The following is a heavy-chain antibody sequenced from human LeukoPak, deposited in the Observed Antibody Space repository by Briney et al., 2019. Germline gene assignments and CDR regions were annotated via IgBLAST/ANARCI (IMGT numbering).Heavy chain of an antibody. J-gene: IGHJ4*02. CDR3: VRDLGGRSGH. V-gene: IGHV3-48*01. CDR1: GFTFSSYS. Sequence: PGGSLRLSCAASGFTFSSYSMNWVRQAPGKGLEWVSYISSSSSTIYYADSVKDRFTISRDNAKNSLYLQMNSLRAEDTAVYYCVRDLGGRSGHWGQGTLVTVSS. CDR2: ISSSSSTI. D-gene: IGHD1-26*01.